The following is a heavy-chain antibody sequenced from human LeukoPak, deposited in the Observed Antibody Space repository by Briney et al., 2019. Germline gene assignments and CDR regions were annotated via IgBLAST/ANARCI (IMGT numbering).Heavy chain of an antibody. CDR1: GFTFSSYA. CDR2: ISYDGSNK. J-gene: IGHJ4*02. Sequence: GGSLRLSCAASGFTFSSYAMHWVRQAPGKGLEWVAVISYDGSNKYYADSVKGRFTISRDNSKNTLYLQMNSLRAEDTAVYYCAKDRAGSSWYGEFDYWGQGTLVTVSS. CDR3: AKDRAGSSWYGEFDY. V-gene: IGHV3-30-3*01. D-gene: IGHD6-13*01.